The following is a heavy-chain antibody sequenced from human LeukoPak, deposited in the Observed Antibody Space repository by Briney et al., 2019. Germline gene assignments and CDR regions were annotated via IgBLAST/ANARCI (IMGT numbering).Heavy chain of an antibody. CDR1: DDTFTYYH. Sequence: ASVTVSCKSSDDTFTYYHIHWVRQAPGQGVEGMGAVYGTGGTTIHTQNFQGRVTMTRDTSTGTVYMELSSLRFDTAMYYCATEAPRSYYFDYWGQGILVTVSS. V-gene: IGHV1-46*01. J-gene: IGHJ4*02. CDR3: ATEAPRSYYFDY. CDR2: VYGTGGTT.